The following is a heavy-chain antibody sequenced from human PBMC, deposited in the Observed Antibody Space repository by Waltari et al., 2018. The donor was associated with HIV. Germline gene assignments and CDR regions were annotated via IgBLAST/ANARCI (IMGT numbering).Heavy chain of an antibody. D-gene: IGHD1-1*01. CDR2: ITSSGYTI. J-gene: IGHJ4*02. CDR3: ARTTHGVDY. Sequence: EVQLVESGGGLVQPGGSLRLSCAASGFTFISYSMNWVRQAPGKGLEWVSYITSSGYTIYYADSVEGRFTVSRDNAKNSLFLQMSSLRAEDTAVYYCARTTHGVDYWGQGTLVTVSS. CDR1: GFTFISYS. V-gene: IGHV3-48*04.